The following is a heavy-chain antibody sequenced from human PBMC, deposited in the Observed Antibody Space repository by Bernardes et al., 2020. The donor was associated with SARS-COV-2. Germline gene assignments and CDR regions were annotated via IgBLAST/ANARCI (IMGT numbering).Heavy chain of an antibody. CDR3: AKGGRRNWYFDL. J-gene: IGHJ2*01. V-gene: IGHV3-30*18. CDR1: GFTFSSYG. CDR2: ISYDGSNK. Sequence: GGSLRLSCAASGFTFSSYGMHWVRQAPGKGLEWVAVISYDGSNKYYADSVKGRFTISRDNSKNTLYLQMNSLRAEDTAVYYCAKGGRRNWYFDLWGRGTLVTVSS.